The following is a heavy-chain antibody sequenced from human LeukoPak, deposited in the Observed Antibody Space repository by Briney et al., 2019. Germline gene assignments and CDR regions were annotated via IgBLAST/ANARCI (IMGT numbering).Heavy chain of an antibody. CDR1: GFTFSSYN. J-gene: IGHJ6*03. D-gene: IGHD1-26*01. Sequence: GGSLRLSCAASGFTFSSYNMNWVRQAPGKGLEWVSSITSSSSYIYYADSVKGRFTISRDNTKNSLYLQMDSLRVEDTAEYYCARDPYSGNYGAYYYYYMDVWGKGTTVTVSS. CDR2: ITSSSSYI. V-gene: IGHV3-21*06. CDR3: ARDPYSGNYGAYYYYYMDV.